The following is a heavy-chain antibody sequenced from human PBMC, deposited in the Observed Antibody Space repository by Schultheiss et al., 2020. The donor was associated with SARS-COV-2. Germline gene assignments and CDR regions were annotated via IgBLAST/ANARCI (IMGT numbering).Heavy chain of an antibody. V-gene: IGHV3-66*01. D-gene: IGHD3-22*01. CDR1: GFTVSSNY. J-gene: IGHJ3*02. CDR3: PYDSSGYGAVDI. Sequence: GGSLRLSCAASGFTVSSNYMSWVRQAPGKGLEWVSVIYSGGSTYYADSVKGRFTISRDNSKNTLYLQMNSLRAEDTAVYYCPYDSSGYGAVDIWGQGTMVTVSS. CDR2: IYSGGST.